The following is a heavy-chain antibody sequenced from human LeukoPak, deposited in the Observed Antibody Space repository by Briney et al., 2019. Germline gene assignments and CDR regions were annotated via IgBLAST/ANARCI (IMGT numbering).Heavy chain of an antibody. V-gene: IGHV3-30*02. CDR3: AKANDYGDYGGFDS. D-gene: IGHD4-17*01. J-gene: IGHJ4*02. CDR1: GLTFSNYG. CDR2: IRYDGRNK. Sequence: GGSLRLSCAASGLTFSNYGMHWVRQAPGKWLGWVAFIRYDGRNKYYADSVKGRFTISRDNSKNTLYLQMNSLNSLRAEDTAVYYCAKANDYGDYGGFDSWGQGTLVTVSS.